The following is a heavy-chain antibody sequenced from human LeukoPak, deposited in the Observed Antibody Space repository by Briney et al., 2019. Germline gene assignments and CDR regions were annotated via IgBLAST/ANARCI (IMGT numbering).Heavy chain of an antibody. CDR1: GGFVSSSTYY. CDR3: AAIGDIVLVPAIPDY. J-gene: IGHJ4*02. Sequence: SETLSLTCTVSGGFVSSSTYYWVWIRQPPGKGLEWIANIYFSGSAYYSPSLKSRVTISVDTSKNLFSLNLRSVTAADTAVYYCAAIGDIVLVPAIPDYWGQGTLVTVSS. V-gene: IGHV4-39*07. CDR2: IYFSGSA. D-gene: IGHD6-6*01.